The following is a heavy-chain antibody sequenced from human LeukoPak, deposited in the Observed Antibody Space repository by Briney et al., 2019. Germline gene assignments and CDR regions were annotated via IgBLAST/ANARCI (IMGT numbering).Heavy chain of an antibody. Sequence: PSETLSLTCTFSGGSISSYYWSWIRQPPGKGLEWIGYIYYSRSTNYNPSLKSRVKISVDTSKNQFSLKLSSVTAADTAVYYCARDRIQLDYWSQGTLVTVSS. J-gene: IGHJ4*02. CDR3: ARDRIQLDY. V-gene: IGHV4-59*01. CDR2: IYYSRST. CDR1: GGSISSYY. D-gene: IGHD5-18*01.